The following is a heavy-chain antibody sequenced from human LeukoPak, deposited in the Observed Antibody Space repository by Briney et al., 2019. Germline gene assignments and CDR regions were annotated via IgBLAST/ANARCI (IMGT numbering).Heavy chain of an antibody. D-gene: IGHD1-26*01. J-gene: IGHJ4*02. V-gene: IGHV4-38-2*02. CDR2: IYHSGST. Sequence: PSETLSLTCTVSGYSISSGYYWGWIRQPPGKGLEWIGSIYHSGSTYYNPSLKSRVTISVDTSKNQFSLKLSFVTAADTAVYYCARVGVVGATKVRYFDYWGQGTLVTVSS. CDR1: GYSISSGYY. CDR3: ARVGVVGATKVRYFDY.